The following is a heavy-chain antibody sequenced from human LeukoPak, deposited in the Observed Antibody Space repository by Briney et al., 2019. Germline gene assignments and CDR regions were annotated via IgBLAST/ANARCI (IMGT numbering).Heavy chain of an antibody. CDR1: GYTFTGYY. V-gene: IGHV1-2*02. Sequence: ASVKVSCKASGYTFTGYYMHWVRQAPGQGLEWMGWINPNSGGTNYAQKFQGRVTMTRDTSISTAYMELSRLRSDDTAVYYCAREMATARDAFDIWGQGTMVTVSS. CDR3: AREMATARDAFDI. D-gene: IGHD5-24*01. J-gene: IGHJ3*02. CDR2: INPNSGGT.